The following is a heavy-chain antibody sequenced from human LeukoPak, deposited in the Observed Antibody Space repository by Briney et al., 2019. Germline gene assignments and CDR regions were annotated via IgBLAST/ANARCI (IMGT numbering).Heavy chain of an antibody. D-gene: IGHD3-10*01. V-gene: IGHV1-2*02. J-gene: IGHJ3*02. CDR3: ARNLWFGESSDAFDM. Sequence: GSVKVSCKASGDTFIGYYLHWVRQAPGQGLEWMGWINPKNGGTNYPQEFQGRVTMTRDRSISTAYMELSRLRSDDTAVYYCARNLWFGESSDAFDMWGQGTMVTVSS. CDR1: GDTFIGYY. CDR2: INPKNGGT.